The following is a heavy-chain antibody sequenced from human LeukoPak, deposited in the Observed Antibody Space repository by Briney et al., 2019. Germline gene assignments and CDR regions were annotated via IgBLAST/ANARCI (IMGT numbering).Heavy chain of an antibody. CDR3: ARDPGYSRPSSYGYFDH. CDR2: ITSSSDSI. Sequence: GGSLRLSCATSGFTFSAYSMIWVRQTPGEGLECVSYITSSSDSIHYADSVRGRFTVSRDNAKNSLYLQMNSLRDEDTAVYYCARDPGYSRPSSYGYFDHWGQGTLATVSS. J-gene: IGHJ4*02. CDR1: GFTFSAYS. V-gene: IGHV3-48*02. D-gene: IGHD1-26*01.